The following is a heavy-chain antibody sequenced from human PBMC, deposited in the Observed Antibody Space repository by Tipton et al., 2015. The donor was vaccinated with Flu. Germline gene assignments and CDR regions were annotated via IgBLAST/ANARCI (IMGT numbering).Heavy chain of an antibody. CDR1: GGSISSYY. V-gene: IGHV4-4*07. Sequence: TLSLTCTVSGGSISSYYWSWIRQPAGKGLEWIGRIYTSGGTNYNPSLKSRVTMSVDMSKNQFSLELNSVTVADTAVYYCASGNFYDSSGYFAFWGQGILVTVYS. J-gene: IGHJ4*02. CDR2: IYTSGGT. CDR3: ASGNFYDSSGYFAF. D-gene: IGHD3-22*01.